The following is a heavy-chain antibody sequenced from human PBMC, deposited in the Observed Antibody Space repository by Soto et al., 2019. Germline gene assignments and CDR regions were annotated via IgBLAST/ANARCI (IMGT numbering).Heavy chain of an antibody. CDR3: ALVVHYNDY. V-gene: IGHV4-34*01. Sequence: PSETLSLTCAVYGGSFSGYYWSWIRQPPGKGLEWIGEINHSGSTNYNPSLKSRVTTSVDTSKNQFSLKLSSVTAADTAVYYCALVVHYNDYWGQGTLVTVSS. D-gene: IGHD2-15*01. CDR1: GGSFSGYY. J-gene: IGHJ4*02. CDR2: INHSGST.